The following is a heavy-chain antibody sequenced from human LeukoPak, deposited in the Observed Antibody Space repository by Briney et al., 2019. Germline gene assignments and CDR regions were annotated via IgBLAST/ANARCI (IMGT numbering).Heavy chain of an antibody. CDR1: GFTFSDYY. V-gene: IGHV3-11*04. D-gene: IGHD4-23*01. CDR3: AKRRLEDSGTYGGGFDF. Sequence: GGSLRLSCAASGFTFSDYYMSWIRQAPGKGLEWVSYISSSGSTIYYADSVKGRFTISRDNSKNTLHLQMNTLTTEDTAVYYCAKRRLEDSGTYGGGFDFWGQGTMVTVSS. J-gene: IGHJ3*01. CDR2: ISSSGSTI.